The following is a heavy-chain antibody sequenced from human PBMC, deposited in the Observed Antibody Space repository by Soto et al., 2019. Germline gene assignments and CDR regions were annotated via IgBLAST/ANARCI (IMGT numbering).Heavy chain of an antibody. Sequence: GGSLRLSCAASGFTFISYAMSWVLQAPWKGLEWVSAISGSGGSTYYADSVKGRFTISRDNSKNTLYLQMNSLRAEDTAVYYCAKAMIAARTPKDAFDIWGQGTMVTVSS. J-gene: IGHJ3*02. CDR2: ISGSGGST. D-gene: IGHD6-6*01. CDR3: AKAMIAARTPKDAFDI. V-gene: IGHV3-23*01. CDR1: GFTFISYA.